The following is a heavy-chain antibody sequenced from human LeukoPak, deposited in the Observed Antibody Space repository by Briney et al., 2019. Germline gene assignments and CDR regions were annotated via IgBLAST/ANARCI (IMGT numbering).Heavy chain of an antibody. J-gene: IGHJ4*02. V-gene: IGHV4-59*01. D-gene: IGHD6-19*01. CDR2: IYYSGST. CDR1: GGSISSYY. Sequence: PSETLSLTCTVSGGSISSYYWSWIRQPPGKGLEWIGYIYYSGSTNYNPSLKSRVTISVDTSKNQLSLKLSSVTAADTAVYYCAREISGWSPYFDYWGQGTLVTVSS. CDR3: AREISGWSPYFDY.